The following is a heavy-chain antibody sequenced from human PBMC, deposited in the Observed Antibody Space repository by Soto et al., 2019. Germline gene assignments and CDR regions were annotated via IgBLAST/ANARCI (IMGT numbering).Heavy chain of an antibody. Sequence: AGSLRLSCAASGFTFSSTSMNWVRPAPGKGLEWVSSISSSSSYIYYADSVKGRFTISRDNAKNSLYLQMNSLRAEDTAVYYCARFMEGTGRHYYYYYMDVWGKGT. CDR1: GFTFSSTS. D-gene: IGHD3-10*01. CDR3: ARFMEGTGRHYYYYYMDV. CDR2: ISSSSSYI. J-gene: IGHJ6*03. V-gene: IGHV3-21*01.